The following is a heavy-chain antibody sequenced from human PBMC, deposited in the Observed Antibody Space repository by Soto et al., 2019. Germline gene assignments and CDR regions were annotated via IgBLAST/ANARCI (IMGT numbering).Heavy chain of an antibody. Sequence: GGSLRLSCAASGFTFSNAWMSWVRQAPGKGLEWVGRIKSKTDGGTTDYAAPVKGRFTISRDDSKNTLYLQMNSLKTEDTAVYYCTTQGPGYYYGMDVWGQGTTVTVSS. CDR3: TTQGPGYYYGMDV. V-gene: IGHV3-15*01. CDR2: IKSKTDGGTT. CDR1: GFTFSNAW. J-gene: IGHJ6*02.